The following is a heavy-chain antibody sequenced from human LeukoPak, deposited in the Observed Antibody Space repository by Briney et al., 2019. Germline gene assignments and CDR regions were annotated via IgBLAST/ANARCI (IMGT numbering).Heavy chain of an antibody. J-gene: IGHJ4*02. Sequence: PGGSLRLSCAASGFTFSIYWMSWVRQAPGKGLEWVANIKQDGSEKYYVDSVKGRFTISRDNAKDSLYLQMNSLRAEDTAVYYCARDGADYYYDSSDFDYWGQGTLVTVSS. D-gene: IGHD3-22*01. V-gene: IGHV3-7*01. CDR2: IKQDGSEK. CDR1: GFTFSIYW. CDR3: ARDGADYYYDSSDFDY.